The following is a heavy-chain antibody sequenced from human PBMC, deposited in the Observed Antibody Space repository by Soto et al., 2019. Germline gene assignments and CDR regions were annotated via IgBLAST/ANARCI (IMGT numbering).Heavy chain of an antibody. CDR3: AKDLIGTAMVTDY. Sequence: GGSLKLSYAASGFTFRSYGRHWVRQAPGKGLEWVAVISYDGSNKYYADSVKGRFNISRDNSKNTLYLQMNSLRAEDMAVYYCAKDLIGTAMVTDYWGQGTLVTVSS. CDR1: GFTFRSYG. V-gene: IGHV3-30*18. J-gene: IGHJ4*02. D-gene: IGHD5-18*01. CDR2: ISYDGSNK.